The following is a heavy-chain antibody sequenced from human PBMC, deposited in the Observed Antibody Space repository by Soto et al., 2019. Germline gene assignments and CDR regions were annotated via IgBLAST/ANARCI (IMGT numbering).Heavy chain of an antibody. CDR3: ARVWRFQSSSVMYNWFFDL. Sequence: PSETLSLTCVVYSGSFSGYYWSWIRQSPGKGLEWIGEINHGGSTNYNPSLKSRVTISVDTSKNQFSLRLSSVTAADTAVYYCARVWRFQSSSVMYNWFFDLWGRGTLITVSS. J-gene: IGHJ2*01. CDR2: INHGGST. V-gene: IGHV4-34*01. D-gene: IGHD6-6*01. CDR1: SGSFSGYY.